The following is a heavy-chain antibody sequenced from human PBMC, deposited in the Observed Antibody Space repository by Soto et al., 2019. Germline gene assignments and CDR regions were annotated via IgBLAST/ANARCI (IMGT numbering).Heavy chain of an antibody. D-gene: IGHD6-13*01. Sequence: QVQLQESGPGLVKPSGTLSLTCAVSGGSISTSNWWSWVRQPPGKGLEWIGAVYRTRGTNYNPSLESRLTISVDKSKHQFSLKLTSVTAADTAVYYCARARATIAAAAIFDCWGQGTLVTVSS. CDR2: VYRTRGT. CDR3: ARARATIAAAAIFDC. J-gene: IGHJ4*02. CDR1: GGSISTSNW. V-gene: IGHV4-4*02.